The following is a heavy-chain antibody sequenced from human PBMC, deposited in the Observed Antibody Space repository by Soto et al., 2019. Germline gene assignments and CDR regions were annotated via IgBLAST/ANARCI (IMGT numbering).Heavy chain of an antibody. D-gene: IGHD2-8*01. CDR3: ARGNGYYDF. CDR1: GYTFSSYS. V-gene: IGHV1-18*01. CDR2: ISTTSGNT. J-gene: IGHJ4*02. Sequence: QIQMVQSGAEVKQPGASVKISCKTSGYTFSSYSINWVRQAPGQGLEWMAWISTTSGNTHYAERVQGRVTVTLDNSARTAFMEMWGLTSDDTAVYFCARGNGYYDFWGQGTLVTVSS.